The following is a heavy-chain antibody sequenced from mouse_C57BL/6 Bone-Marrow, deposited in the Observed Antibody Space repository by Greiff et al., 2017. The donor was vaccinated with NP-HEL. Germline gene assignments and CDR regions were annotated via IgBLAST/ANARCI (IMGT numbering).Heavy chain of an antibody. CDR3: ARGDYYGSSAPFAY. CDR2: ISSGSSTI. D-gene: IGHD1-1*01. J-gene: IGHJ3*01. Sequence: EVQGVESGGGLVKPGGSLKLSCAASGFTFSDYGMHWVRQAPEKGLEWVAYISSGSSTIYYADTVKGRFTISRDNAKNTLFLQMTSLRSEDTAMYYCARGDYYGSSAPFAYWGQGTLVTVSA. CDR1: GFTFSDYG. V-gene: IGHV5-17*01.